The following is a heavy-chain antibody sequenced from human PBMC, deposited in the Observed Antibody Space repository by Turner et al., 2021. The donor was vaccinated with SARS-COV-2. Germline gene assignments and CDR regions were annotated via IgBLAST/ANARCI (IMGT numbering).Heavy chain of an antibody. J-gene: IGHJ5*02. CDR3: AATTPHTVTNNWFDP. CDR2: FDPEDGET. D-gene: IGHD4-17*01. Sequence: QVQLVQSGAEVKKPGASVKVSCKVSGYTLTELSMHWVRQAPGKGREWMGGFDPEDGETIYAQKCQGRVTMTEDTSTDTAYMEMSSLRSEDTDLYYCAATTPHTVTNNWFDPWGQGTLVTVSS. CDR1: GYTLTELS. V-gene: IGHV1-24*01.